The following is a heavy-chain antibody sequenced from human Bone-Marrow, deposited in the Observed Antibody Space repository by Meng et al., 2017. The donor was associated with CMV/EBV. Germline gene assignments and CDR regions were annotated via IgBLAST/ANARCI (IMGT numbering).Heavy chain of an antibody. V-gene: IGHV3-74*01. Sequence: GESLKISCAASGFTFSIYWMHWVRQVPGKGLEWVSRHYNDVSSISYADSVKGRTTISRDNTQSTLYLQMNSLRAEDTGVHQCVRDKGSVEYWGQGTLVTVSS. J-gene: IGHJ4*02. D-gene: IGHD1-26*01. CDR2: HYNDVSSI. CDR1: GFTFSIYW. CDR3: VRDKGSVEY.